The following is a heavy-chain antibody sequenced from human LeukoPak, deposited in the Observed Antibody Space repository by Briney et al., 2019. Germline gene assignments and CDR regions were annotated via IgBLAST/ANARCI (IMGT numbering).Heavy chain of an antibody. CDR2: IKSKTDGGTT. V-gene: IGHV3-15*01. CDR1: GFTFSNAW. Sequence: GGSLRLSXAASGFTFSNAWMSWVRQAPGKGLEWVGRIKSKTDGGTTDYAAPVKGGFTISRDDSKNTLYLQMNSLKTEDTAVYYCARDFPYSSSLDAFDIWGQGTMVTVSS. D-gene: IGHD6-13*01. J-gene: IGHJ3*02. CDR3: ARDFPYSSSLDAFDI.